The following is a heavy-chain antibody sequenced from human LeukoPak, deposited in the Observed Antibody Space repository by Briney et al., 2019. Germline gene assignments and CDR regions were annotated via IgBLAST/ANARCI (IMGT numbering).Heavy chain of an antibody. CDR1: GGSISSNTYY. CDR2: IYYNGNT. V-gene: IGHV4-39*07. Sequence: PSETLSLTCTVSGGSISSNTYYWGWIRQPPGKGLEWIGTIYYNGNTYYNPSLKSRVTISADTSKNQFSLKLSSVTAADTAVYYCAREDVDTAMVDYWGQGTLVTVSS. CDR3: AREDVDTAMVDY. D-gene: IGHD5-18*01. J-gene: IGHJ4*02.